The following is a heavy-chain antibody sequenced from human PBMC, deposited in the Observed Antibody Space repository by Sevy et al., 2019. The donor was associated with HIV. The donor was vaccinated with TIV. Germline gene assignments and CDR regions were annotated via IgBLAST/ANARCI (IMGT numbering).Heavy chain of an antibody. CDR2: ISSSSNYI. V-gene: IGHV3-21*01. D-gene: IGHD1-1*01. Sequence: GGSLRLSCAASGFTFSTYSMNWVRQAPGKGLEWVSSISSSSNYIYYADSVKGRFTISRDNAKNSLYLQMNSLRAEDTAVYYCATDNWNNVDYWGQGTLVTVSS. CDR3: ATDNWNNVDY. CDR1: GFTFSTYS. J-gene: IGHJ4*02.